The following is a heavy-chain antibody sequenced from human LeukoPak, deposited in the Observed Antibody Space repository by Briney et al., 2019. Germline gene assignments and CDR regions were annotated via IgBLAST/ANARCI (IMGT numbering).Heavy chain of an antibody. J-gene: IGHJ4*02. CDR3: TTFDY. D-gene: IGHD1-1*01. V-gene: IGHV1-46*02. CDR2: INPSGGST. CDR1: GYSENFYG. Sequence: ASVKVSCKTSGYSENFYGITWVRQAPGQGLEWMGIINPSGGSTNYAQKFQGRVTMTRDMSMSTVYMELSGLRSEDTAVFYCTTFDYWGQGTLVAVSS.